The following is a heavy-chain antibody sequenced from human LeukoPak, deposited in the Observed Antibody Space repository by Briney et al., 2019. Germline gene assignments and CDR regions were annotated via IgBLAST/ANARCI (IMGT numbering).Heavy chain of an antibody. CDR3: AKGYSSYYMDV. V-gene: IGHV3-43D*03. CDR1: GFTFYDYA. CDR2: ISWDGGST. J-gene: IGHJ6*03. Sequence: PGGSLRLSCAASGFTFYDYAMHWVRQAPGKGLEWVSVISWDGGSTYYADSAKGRFTISRNNSKASLYLQMNSLRAEDTALYYCAKGYSSYYMDVWGKGTTVTVSS. D-gene: IGHD5-18*01.